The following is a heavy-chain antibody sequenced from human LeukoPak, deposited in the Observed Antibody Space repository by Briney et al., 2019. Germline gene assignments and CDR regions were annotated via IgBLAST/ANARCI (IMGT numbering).Heavy chain of an antibody. CDR2: IIPIFGTA. Sequence: SVKVSCKASGGTFSSYAISWVRQAPGQGLEWMGGIIPIFGTANYAQKFQGGVTITADESTSTAYMELSSLRSEDTAVYYCARHCAPLYSNSRIFYYYGMDVWGQGTTVTVSS. V-gene: IGHV1-69*01. J-gene: IGHJ6*02. CDR1: GGTFSSYA. CDR3: ARHCAPLYSNSRIFYYYGMDV. D-gene: IGHD4-11*01.